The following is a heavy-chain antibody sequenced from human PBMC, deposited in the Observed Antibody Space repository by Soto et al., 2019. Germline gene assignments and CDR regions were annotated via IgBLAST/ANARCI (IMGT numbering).Heavy chain of an antibody. Sequence: QVQLVQSGPEVKKPGASVKVSCKASGYTFSTYDFNWVRQAPGQGLEWMGWLNPKSGMTGSAQKFXXRXTXXRDSPISTVYMELSSLRSEDTAVYYCARVAGSPDYWGQGTLVTVSS. V-gene: IGHV1-8*01. D-gene: IGHD1-26*01. J-gene: IGHJ4*02. CDR3: ARVAGSPDY. CDR1: GYTFSTYD. CDR2: LNPKSGMT.